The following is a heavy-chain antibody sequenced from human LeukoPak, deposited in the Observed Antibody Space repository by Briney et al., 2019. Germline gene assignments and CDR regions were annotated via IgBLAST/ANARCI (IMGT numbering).Heavy chain of an antibody. V-gene: IGHV1-69*05. CDR1: GGTFSSYA. CDR3: ARALLLDYYDSSGYSDY. D-gene: IGHD3-22*01. Sequence: SVKVSCKASGGTFSSYAISWVRQAPGQGLEWMGRIIPIFGTANYAQKFQGRVTITTDESTSTAYMELSSLRSEDTAVYYCARALLLDYYDSSGYSDYWRQGTLVTVSS. J-gene: IGHJ4*02. CDR2: IIPIFGTA.